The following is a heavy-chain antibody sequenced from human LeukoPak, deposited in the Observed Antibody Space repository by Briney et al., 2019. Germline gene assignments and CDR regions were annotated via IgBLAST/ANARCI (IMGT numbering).Heavy chain of an antibody. CDR3: AKESGKFDY. CDR1: GLNFGESA. V-gene: IGHV3-43*02. Sequence: GGSLRLSCVASGLNFGESAMHWVRQAPGKGLEWVSLISADGGSAFSADSVKGRFSISRDNSKNSLYLQMDSLRSEDTAMYYCAKESGKFDYWGQGTLVVVSS. J-gene: IGHJ4*02. CDR2: ISADGGSA.